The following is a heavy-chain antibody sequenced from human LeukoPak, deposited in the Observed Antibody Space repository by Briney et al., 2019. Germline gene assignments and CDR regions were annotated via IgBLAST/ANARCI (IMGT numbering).Heavy chain of an antibody. CDR3: ARDRVGARRDAFDI. CDR1: GYTFTGYY. V-gene: IGHV1-2*02. J-gene: IGHJ3*02. Sequence: ASVKVSCKASGYTFTGYYMHWVRQAPGQGLEWMGWINPNSGGTNYAQKFQGRVTMTRDTSISTAHMELSRLRSDDTAVYYCARDRVGARRDAFDIWGQGTMVTVSS. D-gene: IGHD1-26*01. CDR2: INPNSGGT.